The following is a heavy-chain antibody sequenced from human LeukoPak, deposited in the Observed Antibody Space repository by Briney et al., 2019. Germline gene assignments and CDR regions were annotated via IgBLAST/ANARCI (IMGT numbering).Heavy chain of an antibody. CDR1: GFTFSSYA. CDR2: ISGSGGSA. D-gene: IGHD4-23*01. J-gene: IGHJ4*02. Sequence: GGSLRLSCAASGFTFSSYAMSWVRQAPGKGLEWVSAISGSGGSAYYADSVKGRFTISRDNSKNTLYLQMNSLRAEDTAVYYCAKERLRYGDNYYFDYWGQGTLVTVSS. CDR3: AKERLRYGDNYYFDY. V-gene: IGHV3-23*01.